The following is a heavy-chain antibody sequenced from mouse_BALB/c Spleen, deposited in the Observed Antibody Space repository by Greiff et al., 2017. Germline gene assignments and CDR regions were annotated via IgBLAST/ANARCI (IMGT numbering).Heavy chain of an antibody. Sequence: EVQLMESGGGLVKPGGSLKLSCAASGFTFSSYTMSWVRQTPEKRLEWVATISSGGSYTYYPDSVKGRFTISRDNAKNTLYLQMSSLKSEDAAMYYCTRDEGDYAMDYWGQGTSVTVSS. V-gene: IGHV5-6-4*01. CDR2: ISSGGSYT. CDR3: TRDEGDYAMDY. CDR1: GFTFSSYT. J-gene: IGHJ4*01.